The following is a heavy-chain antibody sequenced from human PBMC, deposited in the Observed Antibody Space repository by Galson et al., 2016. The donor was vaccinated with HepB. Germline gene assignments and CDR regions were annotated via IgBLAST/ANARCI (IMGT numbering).Heavy chain of an antibody. D-gene: IGHD3-10*01. J-gene: IGHJ4*02. Sequence: SLRLSCAASGFTFSSNSMNWVRQAPGKGLEWVSSISTSGSYIYYADSVRGRFTIPRDNARNSLYLQMNSLRAEDTAVYYCARSPSGFTFGKIDYWGQGSLVTVSS. CDR2: ISTSGSYI. CDR3: ARSPSGFTFGKIDY. CDR1: GFTFSSNS. V-gene: IGHV3-21*01.